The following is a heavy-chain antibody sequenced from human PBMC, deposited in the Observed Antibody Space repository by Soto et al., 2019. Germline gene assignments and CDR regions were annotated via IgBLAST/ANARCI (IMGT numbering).Heavy chain of an antibody. CDR1: GYIFTSHY. Sequence: GASVKVSCKASGYIFTSHYIHWVRQAPGQGLEWMGIINPTGGGTSYAQKFQGRLTITKDTSKNQVVLTMTNMDPVNTATYYCAHRRGQNYFDYWGQGTLVTVSS. D-gene: IGHD2-15*01. CDR2: INPTGGGT. CDR3: AHRRGQNYFDY. V-gene: IGHV1-46*01. J-gene: IGHJ4*02.